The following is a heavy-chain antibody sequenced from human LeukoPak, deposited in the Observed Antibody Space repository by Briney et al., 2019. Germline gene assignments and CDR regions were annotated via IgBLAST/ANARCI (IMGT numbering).Heavy chain of an antibody. CDR3: ASGDYDSSGYLDY. CDR2: IYHSGST. V-gene: IGHV4-38-2*01. D-gene: IGHD3-22*01. CDR1: GYSISSGYY. J-gene: IGHJ4*02. Sequence: SETLSLTCAVSGYSISSGYYWGWIRQPPGKGLEWFGSIYHSGSTYYNPSLKSRVTISVDTSKNQFSLKLSSVTAADTAVYYCASGDYDSSGYLDYWGQGTLVTVSS.